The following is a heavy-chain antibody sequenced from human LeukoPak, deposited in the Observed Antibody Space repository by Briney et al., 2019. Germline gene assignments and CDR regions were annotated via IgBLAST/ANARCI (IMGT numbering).Heavy chain of an antibody. V-gene: IGHV3-7*01. CDR3: ARGPVGYCSSTSCYRGDYYYYYMDV. J-gene: IGHJ6*03. CDR2: IKQDGSEK. Sequence: GGSLRLPCAASGFTFSSYWMSWVRQAPGKGLEWVANIKQDGSEKYYVDSVKGRFTISRDNAKNSLYLQMNSLRAEDTAVYYCARGPVGYCSSTSCYRGDYYYYYMDVWGKGTTVTVSS. D-gene: IGHD2-2*01. CDR1: GFTFSSYW.